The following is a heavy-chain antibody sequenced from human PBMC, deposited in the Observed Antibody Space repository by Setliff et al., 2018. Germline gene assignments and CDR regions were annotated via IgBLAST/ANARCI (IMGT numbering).Heavy chain of an antibody. CDR2: FDPEDGET. V-gene: IGHV1-24*01. J-gene: IGHJ4*02. CDR1: GDTFSSSS. Sequence: ASVKVSCKASGDTFSSSSVSWVRQAPGKGLEWMGGFDPEDGETIYAQKFQGRVTMTEDTSTDTAYMELSSLRSEDTAVYYCAADYYDSSGYGYWGQGTLVTVSS. D-gene: IGHD3-22*01. CDR3: AADYYDSSGYGY.